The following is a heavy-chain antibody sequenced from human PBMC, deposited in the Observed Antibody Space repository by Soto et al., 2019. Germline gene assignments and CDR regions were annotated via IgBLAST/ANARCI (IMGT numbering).Heavy chain of an antibody. D-gene: IGHD3-10*02. CDR3: ARHVLFGELYYVGTWFDP. CDR2: IYYSGSI. V-gene: IGHV4-59*08. J-gene: IGHJ5*02. CDR1: GGSISSYY. Sequence: SETLSLTCTVSGGSISSYYWSWIRQPPGKGLEWIGYIYYSGSINYNPSLKSRVTISVDTSKNQFSLKLSSVTAADTAVYYCARHVLFGELYYVGTWFDPWGQGTLVTVSS.